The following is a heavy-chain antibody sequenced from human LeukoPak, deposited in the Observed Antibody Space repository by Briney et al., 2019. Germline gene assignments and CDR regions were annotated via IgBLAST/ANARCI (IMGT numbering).Heavy chain of an antibody. V-gene: IGHV1-46*01. J-gene: IGHJ5*02. CDR3: ARDGADTKRSFDP. Sequence: ASVKVSCKASGYTFTTYDINWVRQAPGQGLEWMGIINPCDGNTNYAQQFQGRVTMTGDTSTSTAYMELSSLRSEDTAVYYCARDGADTKRSFDPWGQGTLVTVSS. CDR1: GYTFTTYD. D-gene: IGHD3-16*01. CDR2: INPCDGNT.